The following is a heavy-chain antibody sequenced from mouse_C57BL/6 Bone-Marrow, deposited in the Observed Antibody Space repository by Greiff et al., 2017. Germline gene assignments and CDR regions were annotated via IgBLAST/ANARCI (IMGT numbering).Heavy chain of an antibody. D-gene: IGHD1-1*01. J-gene: IGHJ4*01. CDR2: IYPGDGDT. CDR3: ARRGTYYYGSSCYAMDY. CDR1: GYAFSSSW. V-gene: IGHV1-82*01. Sequence: QVQLQQSGPELVKPGASVKISCKASGYAFSSSWMNWVKQRPGKGLEWIGRIYPGDGDTNYNGKFKGKATLTADKSSSTAYMQLSSLTSEDSAVYFCARRGTYYYGSSCYAMDYWGQGTSVTVAS.